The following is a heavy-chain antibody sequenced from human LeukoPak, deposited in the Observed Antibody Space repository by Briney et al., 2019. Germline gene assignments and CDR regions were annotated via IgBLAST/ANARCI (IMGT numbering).Heavy chain of an antibody. D-gene: IGHD3-16*02. CDR1: GYTFTSYD. Sequence: GASVKVSCKASGYTFTSYDINWVRQATGQGLEWMGWMNPNSGNTGYAQKFQGRVTMTRNTSISTAYMGLSSLRSEDTAVYYCARGIVSHYYYYMDVWGKGTTVTVSS. V-gene: IGHV1-8*01. CDR2: MNPNSGNT. J-gene: IGHJ6*03. CDR3: ARGIVSHYYYYMDV.